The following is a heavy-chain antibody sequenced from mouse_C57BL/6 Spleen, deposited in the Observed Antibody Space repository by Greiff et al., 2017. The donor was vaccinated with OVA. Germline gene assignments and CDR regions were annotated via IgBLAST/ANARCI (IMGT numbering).Heavy chain of an antibody. CDR1: GFTFSDYG. CDR3: ARITTEGFDY. CDR2: ISSGSSTI. D-gene: IGHD1-1*01. Sequence: EVMLVESGGGLVKPGGSLKLSCAASGFTFSDYGMHWVRQAPEKGLEWVAYISSGSSTIYYADTVKGRFTISRDNAKNTLFLQMTSLRSEDTAMYYCARITTEGFDYWGQGTTLTVSS. V-gene: IGHV5-17*01. J-gene: IGHJ2*01.